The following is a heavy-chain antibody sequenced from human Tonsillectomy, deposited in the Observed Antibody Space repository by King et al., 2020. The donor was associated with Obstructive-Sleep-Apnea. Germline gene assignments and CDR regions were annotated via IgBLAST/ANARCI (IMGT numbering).Heavy chain of an antibody. D-gene: IGHD1-1*01. CDR1: GGSISGSSYY. CDR3: APEAGTTGARFFDP. J-gene: IGHJ5*02. CDR2: IYDNGRT. V-gene: IGHV4-39*01. Sequence: QLQESGPGLVKPSETLSLTCTVSGGSISGSSYYWGWIRQPPGKGLEWIASIYDNGRTYSPSLNNRVSMSVDTSRNQFSLKLNSLTAADTAVYYCAPEAGTTGARFFDPWGQGTLVTVSS.